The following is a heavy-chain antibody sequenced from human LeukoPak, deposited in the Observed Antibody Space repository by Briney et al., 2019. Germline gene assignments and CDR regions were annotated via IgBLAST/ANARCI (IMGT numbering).Heavy chain of an antibody. J-gene: IGHJ3*02. CDR3: ARLDDEQLGHCSSTSCNGAFDI. Sequence: SETLSLTCTVSGDSISSCPYFWSWIRQPPGQGLEWIGNIHYTASTYYNSSLRSRVTISVDTSKNQFSLMLSSVTADDTAMYYCARLDDEQLGHCSSTSCNGAFDIWGQGAMVTVSS. CDR1: GDSISSCPYF. CDR2: IHYTAST. D-gene: IGHD2-2*01. V-gene: IGHV4-39*07.